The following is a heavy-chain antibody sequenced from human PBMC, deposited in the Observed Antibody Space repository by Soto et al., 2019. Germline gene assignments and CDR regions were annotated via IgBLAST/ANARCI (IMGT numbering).Heavy chain of an antibody. J-gene: IGHJ4*02. CDR3: ARTYSGSAQGVWYFDY. V-gene: IGHV3-23*01. D-gene: IGHD1-26*01. CDR1: GFTFSSHV. CDR2: ISGGGDTT. Sequence: GGSLRLSCAASGFTFSSHVMNWVRQAPGKGLEWVAAISGGGDTTYYGDSVEGRFTMSRDNSKNTLYLQMNSLRAEDTAVYYCARTYSGSAQGVWYFDYWGQGTPVTVSS.